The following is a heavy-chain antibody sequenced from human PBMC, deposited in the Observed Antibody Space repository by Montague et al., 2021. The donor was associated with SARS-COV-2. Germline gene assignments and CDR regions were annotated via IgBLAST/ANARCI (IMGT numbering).Heavy chain of an antibody. J-gene: IGHJ4*02. CDR1: GGSFHIFS. CDR3: ARGTRVVGITPGFRW. V-gene: IGHV4-34*01. Sequence: SETLSLTCAVSGGSFHIFSWGWIRQSPGKGLELVGEIYHTGDTKYNPSLKSRVTISVDKSKNQFSLNVTSMTAADTAMYYCARGTRVVGITPGFRWWGQGTQVAVSS. D-gene: IGHD3-22*01. CDR2: IYHTGDT.